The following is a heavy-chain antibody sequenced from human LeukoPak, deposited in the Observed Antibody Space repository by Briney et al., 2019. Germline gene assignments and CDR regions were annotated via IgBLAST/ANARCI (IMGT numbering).Heavy chain of an antibody. Sequence: SETLSLTCTVSGVSISSYYWSSIRQPAGKGLEWIGYIYYSVITNYNPSLKSRVTISVDTSKNQFSLKLSSVTAADTAVYYCAGRPVEGWYGVIGWWFVPWGQGTLVTVSS. D-gene: IGHD6-19*01. CDR1: GVSISSYY. CDR2: IYYSVIT. CDR3: AGRPVEGWYGVIGWWFVP. V-gene: IGHV4-59*12. J-gene: IGHJ5*02.